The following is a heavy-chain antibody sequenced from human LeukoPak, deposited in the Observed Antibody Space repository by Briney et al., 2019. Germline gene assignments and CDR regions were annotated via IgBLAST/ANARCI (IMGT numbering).Heavy chain of an antibody. Sequence: SVKVSCTASGGTFSSYAISWVRQGHGQGLEWMGGIIPIFGTANYAQKFQGRVTISADESTSTAYMELSSLRSEDTAVYYCAKVKTFGEYYYYYYYMDVWGKGTTVTVSS. J-gene: IGHJ6*03. V-gene: IGHV1-69*01. CDR3: AKVKTFGEYYYYYYYMDV. CDR1: GGTFSSYA. CDR2: IIPIFGTA. D-gene: IGHD3-10*01.